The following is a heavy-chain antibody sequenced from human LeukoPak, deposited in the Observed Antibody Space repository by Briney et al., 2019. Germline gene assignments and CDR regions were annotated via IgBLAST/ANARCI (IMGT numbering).Heavy chain of an antibody. V-gene: IGHV1-8*01. J-gene: IGHJ4*02. CDR1: GYTFITYE. Sequence: ASVKVSCKASGYTFITYEINWVRQATGQGLEWMGWMNPNSGNTGYAQKFQGRVTMTRNISISTAYMELSSLRAEDTAVYYCAGLVGANRGRWDYWGQGTLVTVSS. D-gene: IGHD1-26*01. CDR3: AGLVGANRGRWDY. CDR2: MNPNSGNT.